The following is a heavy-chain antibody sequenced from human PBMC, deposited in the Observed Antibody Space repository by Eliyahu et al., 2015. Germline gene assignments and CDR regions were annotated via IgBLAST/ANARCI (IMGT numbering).Heavy chain of an antibody. Sequence: QEQLQESGPRLVKPSXTLSLTCGVXDNSIRSGSYWGWIRQSPGKGLEWIGGIFRSGNTHYNPXLKSRVTISVNTSRSQVSLELTSVTAEDTAVYYCARRGGPYWDFDYWGQGTLVTVSS. CDR2: IFRSGNT. D-gene: IGHD2-15*01. J-gene: IGHJ4*02. V-gene: IGHV4-38-2*01. CDR1: DNSIRSGSY. CDR3: ARRGGPYWDFDY.